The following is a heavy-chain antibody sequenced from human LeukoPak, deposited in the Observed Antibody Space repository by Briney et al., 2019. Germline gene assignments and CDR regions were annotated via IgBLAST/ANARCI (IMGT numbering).Heavy chain of an antibody. CDR2: IWYDGSNK. D-gene: IGHD2-15*01. V-gene: IGHV3-33*01. J-gene: IGHJ4*02. Sequence: PGGSLRLSCAASGFTFSSYGMHWVRQAPGKGLEWVAVIWYDGSNKYYADSVKGRFSISRDNAKNLVYLQMNSLRAEDTAVYHCARFGYVAAVDVWGQGTPVTVSS. CDR1: GFTFSSYG. CDR3: ARFGYVAAVDV.